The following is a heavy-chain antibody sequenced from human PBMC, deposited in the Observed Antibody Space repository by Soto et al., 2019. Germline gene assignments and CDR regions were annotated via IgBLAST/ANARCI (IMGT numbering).Heavy chain of an antibody. CDR3: ATGDRDGYNTVKFDY. V-gene: IGHV1-24*01. J-gene: IGHJ4*02. D-gene: IGHD5-12*01. Sequence: ASVKVSCKVSGYTLTELSMHWVRQAPGKGLEWMGGFDPEDGETIYAQKFQGRVTMTEDTSTDTAYMELSSLRSEDTAVYYCATGDRDGYNTVKFDYWGQGTLVTVSS. CDR1: GYTLTELS. CDR2: FDPEDGET.